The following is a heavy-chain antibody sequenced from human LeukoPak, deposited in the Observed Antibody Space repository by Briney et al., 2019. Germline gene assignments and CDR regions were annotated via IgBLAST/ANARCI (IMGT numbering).Heavy chain of an antibody. CDR3: AKALIAVAGTFLFFEY. V-gene: IGHV3-23*01. CDR1: GFTFSSYA. D-gene: IGHD6-19*01. Sequence: AGGSLRLSCAASGFTFSSYAMSWVRQAPGKGLEWVSAISGSGGSTYYADSVKGRFTISRDNSKNTLYLQMNSLRAEDTAVYYCAKALIAVAGTFLFFEYWGQGTLVTVSS. J-gene: IGHJ4*02. CDR2: ISGSGGST.